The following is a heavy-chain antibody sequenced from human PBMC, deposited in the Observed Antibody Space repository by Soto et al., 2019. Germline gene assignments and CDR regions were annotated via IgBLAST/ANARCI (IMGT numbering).Heavy chain of an antibody. CDR1: GFTFSSYG. CDR2: ISYDGSNK. V-gene: IGHV3-30*18. J-gene: IGHJ3*02. CDR3: AKDLSDAFDI. Sequence: GSLRLSCAASGFTFSSYGMHWVRQAPGKGLEWVAVISYDGSNKYYADSVKGRFTISRDNSKNTLYLQMNSLRAEDTAVYYCAKDLSDAFDIWGQGTMVTVSS.